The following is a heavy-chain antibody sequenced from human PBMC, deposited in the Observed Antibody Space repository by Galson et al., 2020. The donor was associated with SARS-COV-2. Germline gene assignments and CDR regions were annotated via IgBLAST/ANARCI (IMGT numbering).Heavy chain of an antibody. CDR2: MNPNSGHT. Sequence: ASVKVSCKAPGYTFTSYDINWVRQATGQGLEWMGWMNPNSGHTDYAQKFQGRVTMTRNTSISTAYMELSSLGSEDTAVYYCARGRLPAAILYYYYMDVWGKGTTVTVSS. J-gene: IGHJ6*03. CDR3: ARGRLPAAILYYYYMDV. D-gene: IGHD2-2*02. CDR1: GYTFTSYD. V-gene: IGHV1-8*01.